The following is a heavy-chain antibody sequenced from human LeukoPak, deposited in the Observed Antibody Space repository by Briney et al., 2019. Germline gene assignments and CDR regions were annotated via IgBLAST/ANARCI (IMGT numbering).Heavy chain of an antibody. D-gene: IGHD3-22*01. J-gene: IGHJ6*02. Sequence: GRSLRLSCAASGFTFSSYAMHWVRQAPGKGLEWVAVISYDGSNKYYADSVKGRFTISRDNSKNTLYLQMNSLRAEDTAVYYCARDSEVVTYYYYYGMDVWGQGTTVTVSS. CDR2: ISYDGSNK. CDR3: ARDSEVVTYYYYYGMDV. V-gene: IGHV3-30-3*01. CDR1: GFTFSSYA.